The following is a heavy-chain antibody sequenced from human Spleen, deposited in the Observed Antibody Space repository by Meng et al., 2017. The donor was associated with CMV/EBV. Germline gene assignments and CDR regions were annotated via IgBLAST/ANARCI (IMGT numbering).Heavy chain of an antibody. D-gene: IGHD1-26*01. V-gene: IGHV1-69*05. Sequence: SVKVSCKASGYTFTDSFIHWVRQAPGQGLEWMGGIVPIFRTENYAQKFQGRVTITTDESTSTAYMELTSLRSEDTALYYCARSEAIVGITHRGDWFDPWGQGTLVTVSS. CDR2: IVPIFRTE. CDR3: ARSEAIVGITHRGDWFDP. CDR1: GYTFTDSF. J-gene: IGHJ5*02.